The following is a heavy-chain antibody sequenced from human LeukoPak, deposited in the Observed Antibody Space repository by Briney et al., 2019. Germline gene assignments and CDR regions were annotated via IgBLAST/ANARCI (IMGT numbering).Heavy chain of an antibody. J-gene: IGHJ4*02. V-gene: IGHV4-39*07. Sequence: SETLSLICTVSGGSISTSSYYWGWVRQPPGKGLEWIGNIFYSGSTYYSPSLKSRVTISLDTSRNQFSLKLNSVTAADTAIYYCAAMTTVTMYSYFFDSWGQGTLLTVSS. CDR3: AAMTTVTMYSYFFDS. D-gene: IGHD4-17*01. CDR1: GGSISTSSYY. CDR2: IFYSGST.